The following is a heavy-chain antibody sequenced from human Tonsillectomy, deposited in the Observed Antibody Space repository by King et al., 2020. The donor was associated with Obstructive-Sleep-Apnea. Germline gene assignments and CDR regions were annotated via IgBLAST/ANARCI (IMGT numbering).Heavy chain of an antibody. V-gene: IGHV3-21*06. J-gene: IGHJ4*02. CDR1: GFSFNTYS. CDR2: ISKSSTYV. Sequence: VQLVESGGGLVKPGGSLRLSCAASGFSFNTYSMTWVRQAPSKGLEWVSSISKSSTYVFYGETLKGRFTTSRDNAKNSLYLQMNSLRAEDTAVYYCARDRTSGWYGLVDYWGQGTLVTVS. CDR3: ARDRTSGWYGLVDY. D-gene: IGHD6-19*01.